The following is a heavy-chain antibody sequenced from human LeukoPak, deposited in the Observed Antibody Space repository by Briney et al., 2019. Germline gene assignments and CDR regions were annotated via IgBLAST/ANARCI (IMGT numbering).Heavy chain of an antibody. CDR3: ARGRITMVRGVITWFDP. CDR1: GYTFTSYY. J-gene: IGHJ5*02. Sequence: GASVKVSCKASGYTFTSYYMHWVRQAPGQGLEGMGIINPSGGSTSYAQKFQGRVTMTRDTSTSTVYMELSSLRSEDTAVYYCARGRITMVRGVITWFDPWGQGTLVTFSS. V-gene: IGHV1-46*01. D-gene: IGHD3-10*01. CDR2: INPSGGST.